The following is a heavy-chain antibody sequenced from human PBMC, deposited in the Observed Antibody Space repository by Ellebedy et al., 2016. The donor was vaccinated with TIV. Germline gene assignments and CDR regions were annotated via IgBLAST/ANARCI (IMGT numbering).Heavy chain of an antibody. D-gene: IGHD5-18*01. V-gene: IGHV1-69*04. CDR2: IIPILGIA. CDR3: ARTHTAMLEYNYGMDV. J-gene: IGHJ6*02. CDR1: GGTFSSYA. Sequence: AASVKVSCKASGGTFSSYALNWVRQAPGQGLEWMGRIIPILGIANYAQKFQDRVTIIADKSTSTAFMELGSLRSENTAVYYCARTHTAMLEYNYGMDVWGQGTTVTVSS.